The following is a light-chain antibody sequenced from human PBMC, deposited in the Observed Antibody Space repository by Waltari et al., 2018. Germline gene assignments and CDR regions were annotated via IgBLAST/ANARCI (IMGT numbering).Light chain of an antibody. V-gene: IGKV3-11*01. CDR1: QSVSSY. Sequence: EIVLTQSPDTLSLSPGDTATLSCRTSQSVSSYLAWYQQKPGQPPRLLIYGASNRATGVPARFRGSGSGTEFTLTISSLEAEDFAVYYCQQRSNWTPHTFGQGARLEIK. J-gene: IGKJ2*01. CDR2: GAS. CDR3: QQRSNWTPHT.